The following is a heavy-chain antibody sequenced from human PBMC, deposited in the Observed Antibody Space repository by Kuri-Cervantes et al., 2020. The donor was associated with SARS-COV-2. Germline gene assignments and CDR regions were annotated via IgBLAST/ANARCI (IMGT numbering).Heavy chain of an antibody. CDR3: ARDLVIVGATYYYYYGMDV. V-gene: IGHV1-8*01. J-gene: IGHJ6*02. Sequence: ASVKVSCKASGYTFTSYDLNWVRQATGQGLEWMGWMNPNSGNTGYAQKFQGRVTMTRNTSITTAYMELSSLRSEDTAVYYCARDLVIVGATYYYYYGMDVWGQGTTVTVSS. D-gene: IGHD1-26*01. CDR1: GYTFTSYD. CDR2: MNPNSGNT.